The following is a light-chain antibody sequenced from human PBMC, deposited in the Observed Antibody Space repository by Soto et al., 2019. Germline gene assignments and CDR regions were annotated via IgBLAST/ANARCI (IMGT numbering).Light chain of an antibody. CDR2: GAS. CDR3: QQYNSYLT. J-gene: IGKJ5*01. V-gene: IGKV3-15*01. CDR1: QSVSSN. Sequence: ETVMTQSPATLSVSPGEGATLSCRASQSVSSNLVWYQHRPGQAPRLLIYGASTRATDIPARFSGSGSGTEFTLTISSLQPDDFATYYCQQYNSYLTFGQGTRLEIK.